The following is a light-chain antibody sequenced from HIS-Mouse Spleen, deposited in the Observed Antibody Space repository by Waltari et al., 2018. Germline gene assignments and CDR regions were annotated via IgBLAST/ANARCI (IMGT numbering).Light chain of an antibody. CDR2: RNN. CDR1: SSNIGSNY. Sequence: QSVLTKPPSASGTPGRRVTISCSGSSSNIGSNYVYWYQQLPGTAPKLLIYRNNQRPSGVPDRFSGSKSGTSASLAISGLRSEDEADYYCAAWDDSLSGPVFGGGTKLTVL. CDR3: AAWDDSLSGPV. J-gene: IGLJ3*02. V-gene: IGLV1-47*01.